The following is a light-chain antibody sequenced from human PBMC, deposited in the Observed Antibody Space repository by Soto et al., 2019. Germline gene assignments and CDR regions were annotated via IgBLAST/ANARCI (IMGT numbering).Light chain of an antibody. Sequence: QSALTQPASVSGSPGQSITISCTGTSSDVGGYNYVSWYQQHPGKAPKVMIYEVSNRPSGVSNRFSGSKSGNTASLTISGLQAEDEADYYCNSYTISSTRVFGGGTKLTVL. CDR1: SSDVGGYNY. CDR2: EVS. CDR3: NSYTISSTRV. V-gene: IGLV2-14*01. J-gene: IGLJ3*02.